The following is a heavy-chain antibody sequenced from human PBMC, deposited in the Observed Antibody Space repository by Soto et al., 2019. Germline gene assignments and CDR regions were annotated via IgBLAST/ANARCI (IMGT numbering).Heavy chain of an antibody. J-gene: IGHJ6*02. V-gene: IGHV3-23*01. CDR1: GFTFSSYA. CDR2: ISGSGGST. Sequence: GGSLRLSCAASGFTFSSYAMSWVRQAPGKGLEWVSAISGSGGSTYYADSVKGRFTISRDNSKNTLYLQMNSLRAEDTAVYYCAKGVSVPAAMYFFYGIDVWVQGTTVTVSS. D-gene: IGHD2-2*01. CDR3: AKGVSVPAAMYFFYGIDV.